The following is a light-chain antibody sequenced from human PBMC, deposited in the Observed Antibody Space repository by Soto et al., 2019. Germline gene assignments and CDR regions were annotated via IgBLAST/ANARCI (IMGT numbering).Light chain of an antibody. CDR2: DAS. Sequence: EIVMTQSPATLPVSPGERATLSCRASQSVSSNLAWYQQRPGQAPRLLIYDASTGATGVPARFSGSGSGTEFTLTISSLQSEDFAVYYCQQYDDWPGSFGGGTKVEIK. CDR3: QQYDDWPGS. CDR1: QSVSSN. V-gene: IGKV3-15*01. J-gene: IGKJ4*01.